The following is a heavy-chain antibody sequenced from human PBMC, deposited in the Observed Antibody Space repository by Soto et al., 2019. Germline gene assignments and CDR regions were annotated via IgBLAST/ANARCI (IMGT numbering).Heavy chain of an antibody. D-gene: IGHD3-10*01. CDR2: IWYDGSNK. V-gene: IGHV3-33*01. CDR1: GFTFSSYG. CDR3: ASWGLLWSERGDYYYGMDV. J-gene: IGHJ6*02. Sequence: GGSLRLSCAASGFTFSSYGMHWVRQAPGKGLEWVAVIWYDGSNKYYADSVKGRFTISRDNSKNTLYLQMNSLRAEDTAVYYCASWGLLWSERGDYYYGMDVWGQGTTVTVSS.